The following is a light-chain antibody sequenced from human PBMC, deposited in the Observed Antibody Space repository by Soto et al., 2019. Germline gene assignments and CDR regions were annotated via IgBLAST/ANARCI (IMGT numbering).Light chain of an antibody. Sequence: QSALTQPRSMSGSPGQSVTISCTGTSSDIGGYTYVSWYQQYPGKAPKLMISDVSKRPSGVPDRFSGSKSGNTASLTISGLQAEDEADYYCCSYAGSYTLVFGGGTKLTVL. CDR2: DVS. CDR1: SSDIGGYTY. CDR3: CSYAGSYTLV. V-gene: IGLV2-11*01. J-gene: IGLJ3*02.